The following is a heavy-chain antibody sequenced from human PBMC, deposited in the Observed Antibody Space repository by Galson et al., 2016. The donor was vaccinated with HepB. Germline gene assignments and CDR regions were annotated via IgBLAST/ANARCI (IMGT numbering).Heavy chain of an antibody. D-gene: IGHD1-26*01. CDR2: XRSKADXXAT. CDR1: GXXFSXXX. V-gene: IGHV3-73*01. J-gene: IGHJ3*02. CDR3: TRGGGRLAAXDI. Sequence: SLXXXCAASGXXFSXXXMHXXXQAXXKGLXXVGRXRSKADXXATAYXASVKGRFTISKDDSKNTVYMQMNSMKTEDTAVXXCTRGGGRLAAXDIRGQGXXVT.